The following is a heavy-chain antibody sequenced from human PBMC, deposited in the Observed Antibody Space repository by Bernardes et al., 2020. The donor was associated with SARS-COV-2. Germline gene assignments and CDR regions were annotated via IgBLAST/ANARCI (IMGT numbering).Heavy chain of an antibody. CDR2: INPNSGGT. CDR1: GYTFTGYY. V-gene: IGHV1-2*02. Sequence: ASVKVSCQASGYTFTGYYIHWVRQAPGQGLEWMGWINPNSGGTNYAQKFQGRVTMTRDTSISTAYMELSRLRADDTAVYYCALPPTNYDRYGMDVWGQGTTVTVSS. D-gene: IGHD3-22*01. J-gene: IGHJ6*02. CDR3: ALPPTNYDRYGMDV.